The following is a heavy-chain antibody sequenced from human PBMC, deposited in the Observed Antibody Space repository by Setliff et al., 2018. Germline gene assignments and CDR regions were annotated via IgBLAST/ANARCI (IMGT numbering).Heavy chain of an antibody. D-gene: IGHD3-3*01. V-gene: IGHV4-61*09. CDR1: GDPMSSRRYY. CDR2: IYTSWST. CDR3: ARMSGFQYIDV. J-gene: IGHJ6*03. Sequence: PSETLSLTCTVSGDPMSSRRYYWAWIRQPAGKGLEWIGQIYTSWSTNYNPSLKSRVTISLDTSKNQFSLSLTSVTAADTAVYYCARMSGFQYIDVWGKGTTVTVSS.